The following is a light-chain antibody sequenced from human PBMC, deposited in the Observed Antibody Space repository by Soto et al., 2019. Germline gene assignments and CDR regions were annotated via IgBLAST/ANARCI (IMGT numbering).Light chain of an antibody. CDR1: QRISSW. V-gene: IGKV1-5*01. Sequence: DIQMTQSPSTLSASVGDRVTITCRASQRISSWLAWYQQKPGKAPKLLIYDASSLESGVPSRFSGSGSGTEFTLTISSLQPDDFATYYCQQYNSYPMYTFGQGPKLDIK. J-gene: IGKJ2*01. CDR2: DAS. CDR3: QQYNSYPMYT.